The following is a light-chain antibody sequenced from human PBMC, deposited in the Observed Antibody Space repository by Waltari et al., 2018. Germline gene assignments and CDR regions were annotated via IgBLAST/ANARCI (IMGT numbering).Light chain of an antibody. CDR2: DNN. J-gene: IGLJ2*01. CDR3: HSRDASGVGGT. CDR1: SLRSYY. Sequence: TQAPAVSVAMGQTVRITCQGDSLRSYYASWYRQRPGQAPFLVMYDNNNRPSGVPDRFSGSKSDNTASLTITGAQAEDEGNYYCHSRDASGVGGTFGGGTKLTVL. V-gene: IGLV3-19*01.